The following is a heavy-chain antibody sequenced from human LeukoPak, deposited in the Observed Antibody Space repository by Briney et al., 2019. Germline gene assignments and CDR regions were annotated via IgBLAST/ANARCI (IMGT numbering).Heavy chain of an antibody. CDR1: GYTFTSYV. V-gene: IGHV1-18*01. Sequence: ASVKVSCKAFGYTFTSYVITWVRQAPGQGLEWMGWISAYNGNTDYADNFQGRVIVTTDTSTSTAYMELRSLRSDDTAVFYCAGSSSSVPPSGMDVWGQGTPVAVSS. CDR3: AGSSSSVPPSGMDV. CDR2: ISAYNGNT. J-gene: IGHJ6*02. D-gene: IGHD3-22*01.